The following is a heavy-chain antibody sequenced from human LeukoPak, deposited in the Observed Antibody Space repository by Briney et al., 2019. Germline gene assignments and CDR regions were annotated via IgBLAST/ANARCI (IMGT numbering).Heavy chain of an antibody. CDR3: ARDQGNGYSYGYFDY. CDR1: GYTFTSYG. J-gene: IGHJ4*02. CDR2: ISAYNGNT. Sequence: AASVKVSCKASGYTFTSYGISWVRQAPGQGLEWMGWISAYNGNTNYAQKLQGRVTMTTDTSTSTAYMELRSLRSDDTAVYYCARDQGNGYSYGYFDYWGQGTLVTVSS. V-gene: IGHV1-18*01. D-gene: IGHD5-18*01.